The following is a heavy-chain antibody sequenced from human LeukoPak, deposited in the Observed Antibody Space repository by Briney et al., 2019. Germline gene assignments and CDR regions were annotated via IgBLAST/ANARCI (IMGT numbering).Heavy chain of an antibody. D-gene: IGHD6-13*01. CDR3: AKDKKLYSSSWYGYFDL. CDR1: GFTFDDYA. V-gene: IGHV3-9*01. CDR2: ISWNSGSI. J-gene: IGHJ2*01. Sequence: SLRLSCAASGFTFDDYAMHWVRQAPGKGLEWVSGISWNSGSIGYADSVKGRFTISRDNAKNSLYLQMNSLRAEDTALYYCAKDKKLYSSSWYGYFDLWGRGTLVTVSS.